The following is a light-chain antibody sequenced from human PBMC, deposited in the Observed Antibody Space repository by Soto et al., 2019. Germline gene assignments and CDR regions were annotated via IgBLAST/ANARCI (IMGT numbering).Light chain of an antibody. V-gene: IGKV4-1*01. J-gene: IGKJ1*01. CDR2: WAS. Sequence: DIVMTQSPDSLAVSLGERATINCKSSQTVFYSSNNKNYLAWYQQKPGQPPKLLIYWASARDSGVPDRFSGSGSGRDLGLTISSLQAEDVEIYYCQQYYGTPVTVGQGTQADIK. CDR1: QTVFYSSNNKNY. CDR3: QQYYGTPVT.